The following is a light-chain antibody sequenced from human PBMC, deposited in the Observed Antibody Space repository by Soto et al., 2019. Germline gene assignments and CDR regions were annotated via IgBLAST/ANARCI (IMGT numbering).Light chain of an antibody. CDR1: SGYSTYA. CDR2: INYDGTH. Sequence: QLVLTQSPSASASLGASVKLTCTLSSGYSTYAIAWHQQQSEKGPRFLMKINYDGTHSKGDGFFDRFSGSSSGAERHLTISSLQSEDEADYYCQSLGTGFQVFGGGTKVTVL. CDR3: QSLGTGFQV. J-gene: IGLJ3*02. V-gene: IGLV4-69*01.